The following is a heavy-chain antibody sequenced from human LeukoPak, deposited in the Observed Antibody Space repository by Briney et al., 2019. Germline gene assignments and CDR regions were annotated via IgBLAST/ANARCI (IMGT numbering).Heavy chain of an antibody. CDR3: ARIVVVPAAMGFDY. CDR2: ISSSSSYI. CDR1: GFTFSSYS. Sequence: GGSLRLSCAASGFTFSSYSMNWVRQAPGKGLEWVSSISSSSSYIYYADSVKGRFTISRDNAKNSLYLQMNSLRAEDTAVYYCARIVVVPAAMGFDYWGQGTLDTVSS. V-gene: IGHV3-21*01. D-gene: IGHD2-2*01. J-gene: IGHJ4*02.